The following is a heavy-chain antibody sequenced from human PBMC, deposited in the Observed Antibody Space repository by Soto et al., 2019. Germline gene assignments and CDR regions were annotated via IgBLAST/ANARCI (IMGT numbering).Heavy chain of an antibody. Sequence: PSETLSLTCTVSGGSISSGGYYWSWIRQHPGKGLEWIGYIYYSGSTYHNPSLKSRVTISVDTSKNQFSLKLSSVTAADTAVYYCARVWGSYRYGTFDYWGQGTLVTVSS. CDR2: IYYSGST. D-gene: IGHD3-16*02. CDR3: ARVWGSYRYGTFDY. J-gene: IGHJ4*02. V-gene: IGHV4-31*03. CDR1: GGSISSGGYY.